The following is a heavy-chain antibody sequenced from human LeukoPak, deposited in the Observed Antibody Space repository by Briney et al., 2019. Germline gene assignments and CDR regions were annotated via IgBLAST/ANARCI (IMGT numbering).Heavy chain of an antibody. D-gene: IGHD3-9*01. Sequence: PSETLSLTCTVSGGSISSYYWSWIRQPPGKGLEWIGYIYYSGSTNYNPSLKSRVTISVDTSKNQFSLKLSSVTAADTAVYYCARVDWNWYFDLWGCGTLVTVSS. V-gene: IGHV4-59*01. J-gene: IGHJ2*01. CDR3: ARVDWNWYFDL. CDR2: IYYSGST. CDR1: GGSISSYY.